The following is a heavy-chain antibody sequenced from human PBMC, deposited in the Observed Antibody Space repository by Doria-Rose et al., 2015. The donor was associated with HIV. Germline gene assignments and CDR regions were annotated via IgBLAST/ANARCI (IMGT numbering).Heavy chain of an antibody. CDR2: IFSDDER. J-gene: IGHJ4*02. D-gene: IGHD6-13*01. V-gene: IGHV2-26*01. CDR3: ARIKSSMWRHKYYSDF. Sequence: QITLKESGPVLVKPTETLTLTCTVSGVSLSSPGMGVSWIRQPPGKALEWLANIFSDDERSYKTSLKSRLTISRGTSKSQVVLTMTDMDPVGTATYYCARIKSSMWRHKYYSDFWRQGTLV. CDR1: GVSLSSPGMG.